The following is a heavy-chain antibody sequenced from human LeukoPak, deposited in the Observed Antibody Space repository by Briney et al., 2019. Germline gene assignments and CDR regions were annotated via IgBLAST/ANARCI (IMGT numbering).Heavy chain of an antibody. J-gene: IGHJ4*02. Sequence: GGSLRLSCAASGLTFSNYAMHWVRQAPGKGLEWVAVISYDGSNKYYADSVKGRFTISRDNSKNTLYLQMNSLRPDDTAVYYSACGYSYGVDYWGQGTLVSVSS. CDR1: GLTFSNYA. CDR2: ISYDGSNK. D-gene: IGHD5-18*01. V-gene: IGHV3-30-3*01. CDR3: ACGYSYGVDY.